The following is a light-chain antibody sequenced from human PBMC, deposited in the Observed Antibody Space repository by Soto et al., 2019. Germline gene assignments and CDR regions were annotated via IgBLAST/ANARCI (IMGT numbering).Light chain of an antibody. V-gene: IGKV3-15*01. Sequence: EIVMTQSPATVSVSPGERVTLSCRASQSVSSDLAWYQQKPGQAPRLLIYGASTRATDIPARFSGSGSGTEFTLTISSLQSEDFAVYYCQQYKDWPPLTFGQGTRLEIK. CDR3: QQYKDWPPLT. CDR2: GAS. J-gene: IGKJ5*01. CDR1: QSVSSD.